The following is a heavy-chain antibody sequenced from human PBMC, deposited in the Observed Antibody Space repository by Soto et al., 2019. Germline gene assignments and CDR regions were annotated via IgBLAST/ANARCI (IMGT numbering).Heavy chain of an antibody. CDR1: GFPLRNYS. D-gene: IGHD2-15*01. V-gene: IGHV3-48*02. J-gene: IGHJ6*02. Sequence: EVQLVESGGGLVQPGGSPRLPLAASGFPLRNYSVKWVPQAPGKGLEGGSNIRSDSRYIYHGDSVKGRFTISRDNARNSVYLQMNSLRDEDTAVYYCARIKLVDFFFINVDVYDMDVWGQGTPVTVSS. CDR3: ARIKLVDFFFINVDVYDMDV. CDR2: IRSDSRYI.